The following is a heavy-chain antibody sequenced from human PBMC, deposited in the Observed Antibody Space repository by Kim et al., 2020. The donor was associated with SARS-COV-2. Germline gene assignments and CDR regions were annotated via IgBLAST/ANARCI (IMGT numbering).Heavy chain of an antibody. CDR1: GFTFSSYE. J-gene: IGHJ4*02. D-gene: IGHD4-4*01. CDR3: ARGPNYSPFDY. CDR2: IIGSGTTI. V-gene: IGHV3-48*03. Sequence: GGSLRLSCTASGFTFSSYEMNWVCQAPGKGLEWVSYIIGSGTTIYYADSVRGRFTISRDNDKNSLFLQMNSLRAEDTAVYYCARGPNYSPFDYWGQGTLVTVSS.